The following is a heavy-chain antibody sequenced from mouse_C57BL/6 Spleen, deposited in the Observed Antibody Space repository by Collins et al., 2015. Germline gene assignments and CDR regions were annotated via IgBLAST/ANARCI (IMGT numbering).Heavy chain of an antibody. D-gene: IGHD1-1*01. CDR3: ARSGITTVVARFDV. Sequence: QVQLQQPGAELVKPGASVKLSCKASGYTFTSYWMQWVKQRPGQGLEWIGEIDPSDSYTNYNQKFKGKATLTVDTSSSTAYMQLSSLTSEDSAVYYCARSGITTVVARFDVWGTGTTVTVSS. CDR1: GYTFTSYW. CDR2: IDPSDSYT. V-gene: IGHV1-50*01. J-gene: IGHJ1*03.